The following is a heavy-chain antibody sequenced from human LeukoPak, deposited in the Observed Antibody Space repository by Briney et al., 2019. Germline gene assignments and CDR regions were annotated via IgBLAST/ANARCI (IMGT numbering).Heavy chain of an antibody. CDR1: GGTFSSYS. Sequence: SVKVSCKASGGTFSSYSISWVRHAPGQGLEWMGGIIPIFGTANYAQKFQGRVTVTADEPTSTAYMELSSLRSEDTAVYYCAREPGHDFWSGPFDPWGQGTLVTVSS. V-gene: IGHV1-69*13. D-gene: IGHD3-3*01. J-gene: IGHJ5*02. CDR3: AREPGHDFWSGPFDP. CDR2: IIPIFGTA.